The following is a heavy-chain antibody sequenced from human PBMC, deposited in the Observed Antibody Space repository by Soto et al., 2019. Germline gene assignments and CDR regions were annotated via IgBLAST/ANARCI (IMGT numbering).Heavy chain of an antibody. D-gene: IGHD6-13*01. Sequence: PSETLSLTCTVSGGAINSTVYYWGWIRQPPGKGLEWIGSSNYGGPTYYSPFLQSRVTISLDTAKNHFSLNLRSVTAADTAVYYCARVAAAGRGYFDYWGQGTLVTVSS. CDR1: GGAINSTVYY. CDR3: ARVAAAGRGYFDY. CDR2: SNYGGPT. V-gene: IGHV4-39*01. J-gene: IGHJ4*02.